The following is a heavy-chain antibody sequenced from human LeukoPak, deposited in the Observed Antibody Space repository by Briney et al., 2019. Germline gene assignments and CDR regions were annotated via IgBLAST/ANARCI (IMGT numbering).Heavy chain of an antibody. CDR2: NYYSGKY. CDR1: GGASSSSLYY. V-gene: IGHV4-39*02. Sequence: SETLSLTCTVSGGASSSSLYYWAWLRQPPGKGLEWIGTNYYSGKYYYNPSHERRVTISVDTTKNHFSLMLSSVTAADTAVYYCARNKRGSGWSKLYYFDYWGQGTLVTVSS. CDR3: ARNKRGSGWSKLYYFDY. J-gene: IGHJ4*02. D-gene: IGHD6-19*01.